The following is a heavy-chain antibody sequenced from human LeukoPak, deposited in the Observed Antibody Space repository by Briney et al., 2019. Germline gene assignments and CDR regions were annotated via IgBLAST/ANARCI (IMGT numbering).Heavy chain of an antibody. J-gene: IGHJ5*02. Sequence: SETLSLTCAVYGGSFSGYYWSWIRQPPGKGLEWIGEINHSGSTNYNPSLKSRVTISVDTSKNQFSLKRSSVTAADTAVYYCAGATRTISGVVGNWFDPRGQGTLVTVSS. CDR2: INHSGST. CDR3: AGATRTISGVVGNWFDP. D-gene: IGHD3-3*01. CDR1: GGSFSGYY. V-gene: IGHV4-34*01.